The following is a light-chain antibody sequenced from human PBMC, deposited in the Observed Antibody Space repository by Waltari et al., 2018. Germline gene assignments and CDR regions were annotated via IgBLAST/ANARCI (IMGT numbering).Light chain of an antibody. CDR3: NSYTGSSSWV. Sequence: QSALTQPASVSGSPGQSITISCTGTRSDVGFYNSVSWSQKPPGKAPKLIIYDVFERPSGVSNRVSGSKSGNTASLTISGLLAEDEADYYCNSYTGSSSWVFGGGTKLTVL. J-gene: IGLJ3*02. CDR1: RSDVGFYNS. V-gene: IGLV2-14*01. CDR2: DVF.